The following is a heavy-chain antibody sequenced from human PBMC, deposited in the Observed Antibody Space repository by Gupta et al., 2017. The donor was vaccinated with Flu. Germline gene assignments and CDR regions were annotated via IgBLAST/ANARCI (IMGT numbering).Heavy chain of an antibody. V-gene: IGHV4-39*01. Sequence: YRVSTDYNPSLTSRVTISVDTSTTQFSLKLSSVTAADTAVYYCARWSRVAGPGTAYSFDLLGQGTMVTVS. J-gene: IGHJ3*01. CDR3: ARWSRVAGPGTAYSFDL. CDR2: YRVST. D-gene: IGHD3-9*01.